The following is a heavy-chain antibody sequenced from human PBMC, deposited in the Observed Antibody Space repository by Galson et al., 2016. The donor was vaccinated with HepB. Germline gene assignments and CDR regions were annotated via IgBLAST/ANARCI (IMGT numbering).Heavy chain of an antibody. D-gene: IGHD3-22*01. CDR3: ASDRNYFAFYYYDVFDI. Sequence: SLRLSCAASGFTFSSYWMTWVRQAPGKGLEWVANIKEDGSEKYYVDSVKGRFTVSRDDAKSSLFLQMNSLGAEDTAVYYCASDRNYFAFYYYDVFDIWGQGAMVTVSS. J-gene: IGHJ3*02. V-gene: IGHV3-7*01. CDR2: IKEDGSEK. CDR1: GFTFSSYW.